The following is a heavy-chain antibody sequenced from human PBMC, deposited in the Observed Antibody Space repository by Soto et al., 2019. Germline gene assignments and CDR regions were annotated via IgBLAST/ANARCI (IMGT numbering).Heavy chain of an antibody. CDR2: IYPGDSDT. CDR1: GYSFNSYC. CDR3: ARQQSISSAYYGIGV. Sequence: GEPLKISWNGSGYSFNSYCNGWVRQMPGKGLEWMGIIYPGDSDTRYSPSFQCHVTISADKSISPAYLQWSSLKASDTARYYCARQQSISSAYYGIGVWPQGTTFMVSS. J-gene: IGHJ6*02. D-gene: IGHD6-6*01. V-gene: IGHV5-51*01.